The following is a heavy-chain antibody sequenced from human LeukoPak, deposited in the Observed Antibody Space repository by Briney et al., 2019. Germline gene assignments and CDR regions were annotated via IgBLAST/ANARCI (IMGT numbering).Heavy chain of an antibody. CDR2: ISSDGSVT. Sequence: GGSLRLSCAVSGFSFTNYWMHWVRQDPGKGLVWVSYISSDGSVTKYADSVKGRFTISRDNAKNSLYLQMNSLRADDTAIYYCARDKIVGPTTLDYWGQGTLVTVSS. J-gene: IGHJ4*02. V-gene: IGHV3-74*03. CDR3: ARDKIVGPTTLDY. D-gene: IGHD1-26*01. CDR1: GFSFTNYW.